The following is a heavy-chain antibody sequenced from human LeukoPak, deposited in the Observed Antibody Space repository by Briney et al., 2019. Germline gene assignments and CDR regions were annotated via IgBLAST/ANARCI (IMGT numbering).Heavy chain of an antibody. D-gene: IGHD6-13*01. CDR3: ARGALAAAGTGHTY. CDR2: ILPILGIA. CDR1: GGTFSSYA. V-gene: IGHV1-69*04. J-gene: IGHJ4*02. Sequence: SVKVSCKASGGTFSSYAISWVRQAPGQGLEWMGRILPILGIANYAQKFQGRVTITADKSTSTAYMELSSLRSEDTAVYYCARGALAAAGTGHTYWGQGTLVTVSS.